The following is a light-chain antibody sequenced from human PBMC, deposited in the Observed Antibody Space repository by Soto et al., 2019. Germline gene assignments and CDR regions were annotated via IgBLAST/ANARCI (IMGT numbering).Light chain of an antibody. V-gene: IGLV2-23*01. CDR1: SSNVGTYDL. J-gene: IGLJ3*02. CDR2: EGS. Sequence: QSALTQPASVSGSRGQSITISCTGISSNVGTYDLVSWYQQHPGKVPKLIIYEGSKRPSGVSNRFSGSKSGNTASLTISGLQTEDEADYHCCSYAGSSSWVFGGGTKVTVL. CDR3: CSYAGSSSWV.